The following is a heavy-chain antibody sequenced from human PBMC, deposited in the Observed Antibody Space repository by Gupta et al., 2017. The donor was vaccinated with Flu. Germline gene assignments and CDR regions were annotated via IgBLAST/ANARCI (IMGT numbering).Heavy chain of an antibody. CDR3: AASRYGVGIVVVTDMDGY. CDR1: GLTFSSYW. D-gene: IGHD2-21*02. Sequence: EVQLVESGGALVQPGGSLSLSCAASGLTFSSYWMHWVRQVPGKGLVWVSRVDSVGRSTTYADSVKGRFTISRDNAKDTLYLQMNSLRAEDTAVYYCAASRYGVGIVVVTDMDGYWGQGTLVTVSS. V-gene: IGHV3-74*01. J-gene: IGHJ4*02. CDR2: VDSVGRST.